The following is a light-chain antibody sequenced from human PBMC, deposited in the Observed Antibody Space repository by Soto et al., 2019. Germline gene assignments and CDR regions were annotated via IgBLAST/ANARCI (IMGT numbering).Light chain of an antibody. Sequence: IDLTQPPGTLSLPPGERANLSLTGSRSLSNSVLAWYQQKPVQAPRLLIYGASKRATVVPDRFSGRGSGTDFTLTIGRLETEDFAVYFCKQYGISPWTFGKGTNVDIK. J-gene: IGKJ1*01. CDR3: KQYGISPWT. V-gene: IGKV3-20*01. CDR2: GAS. CDR1: RSLSNSV.